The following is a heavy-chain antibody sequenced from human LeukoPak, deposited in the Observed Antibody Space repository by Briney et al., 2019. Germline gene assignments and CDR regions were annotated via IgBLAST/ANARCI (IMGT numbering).Heavy chain of an antibody. CDR1: GFPFRDYY. D-gene: IGHD3-3*01. J-gene: IGHJ3*02. CDR2: ISYDGSNK. Sequence: GGSLRLSCAASGFPFRDYYMTWIRQAPGKGLEWVAVISYDGSNKYYADSVKGRFTISGDNAKNSLYLQMNSLRAEDTAVYYCARPLYDFWSGDAFDIWGQGTMVTVSS. V-gene: IGHV3-30-3*01. CDR3: ARPLYDFWSGDAFDI.